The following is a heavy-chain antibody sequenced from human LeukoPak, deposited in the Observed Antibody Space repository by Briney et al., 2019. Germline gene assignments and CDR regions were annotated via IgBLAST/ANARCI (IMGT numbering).Heavy chain of an antibody. D-gene: IGHD6-13*01. J-gene: IGHJ6*03. CDR2: INPNGGGT. Sequence: GSVKVSCNASGYNFSAYYMHWWRQAPGQELEWMGWINPNGGGTNYAQKFQGSVSMTRDTSRSTAYMELSRLTSDDTAVYYCARDNIAAAGYYMDVWGKGTTVTVSS. V-gene: IGHV1-2*02. CDR1: GYNFSAYY. CDR3: ARDNIAAAGYYMDV.